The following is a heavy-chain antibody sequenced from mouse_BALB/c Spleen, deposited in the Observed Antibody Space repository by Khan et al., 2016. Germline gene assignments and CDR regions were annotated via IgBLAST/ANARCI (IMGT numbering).Heavy chain of an antibody. Sequence: EVQLQESGPGLVKPSQSLSLTCTVTGYSITSDYAWNWIRQFPGNKLEWMGYISYSGSTSYNPSLKSRISITRDTSKNQFFLQLNSVTPDDTATYYCARRGNAMDYWGQGTSVTVSS. CDR1: GYSITSDYA. V-gene: IGHV3-2*02. CDR3: ARRGNAMDY. CDR2: ISYSGST. J-gene: IGHJ4*01.